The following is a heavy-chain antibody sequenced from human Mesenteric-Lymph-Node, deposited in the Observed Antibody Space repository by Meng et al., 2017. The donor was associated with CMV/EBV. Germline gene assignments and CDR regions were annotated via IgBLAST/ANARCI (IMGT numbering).Heavy chain of an antibody. Sequence: GSGYSFTSYWISWVRQMPGKGLEWMGRIDPSDSYTNYSPSFQGHVTISADKSISTAYLQWSSLKASDTAMYYCAGHFMYSSGYSGDYWGQGTLVTVSS. J-gene: IGHJ4*02. D-gene: IGHD3-22*01. CDR1: GYSFTSYW. CDR3: AGHFMYSSGYSGDY. CDR2: IDPSDSYT. V-gene: IGHV5-10-1*01.